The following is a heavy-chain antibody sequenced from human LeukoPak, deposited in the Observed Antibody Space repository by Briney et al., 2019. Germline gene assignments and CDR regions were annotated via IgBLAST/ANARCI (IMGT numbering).Heavy chain of an antibody. J-gene: IGHJ4*02. Sequence: ASVNVSCKASGYTFTSYGISWVRQAPGHGLEWMGWISAYNGNTNYAQKLQGRVTMTTDTSTTTAYLELRSLRSDDTAVYYCARDGWQRLVPDYWGQGTLVTVSS. CDR2: ISAYNGNT. CDR3: ARDGWQRLVPDY. D-gene: IGHD6-13*01. V-gene: IGHV1-18*01. CDR1: GYTFTSYG.